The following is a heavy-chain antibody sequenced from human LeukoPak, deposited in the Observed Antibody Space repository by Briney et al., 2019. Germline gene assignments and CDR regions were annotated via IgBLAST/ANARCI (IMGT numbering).Heavy chain of an antibody. V-gene: IGHV3-66*01. Sequence: PGGSLRLSCAASGFTVSSSYMSWVRQAPGKGLEWVSIISSAGTTYYADSVKGRFTISRDNSKNTLFLQMNSLRAEDTAVYYCARDGPIYGSGSYDYWGQGTLVTVSS. J-gene: IGHJ4*02. CDR1: GFTVSSSY. D-gene: IGHD3-10*01. CDR2: ISSAGTT. CDR3: ARDGPIYGSGSYDY.